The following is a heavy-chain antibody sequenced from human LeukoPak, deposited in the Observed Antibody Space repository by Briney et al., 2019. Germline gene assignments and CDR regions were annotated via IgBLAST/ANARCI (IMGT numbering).Heavy chain of an antibody. V-gene: IGHV4-39*07. CDR2: IYYSGTS. Sequence: SETLSLTCTVSGGSISSSSYYWGWIRQPPGKGLEWIGSIYYSGTSTYNPSLKSRVTISADTSKNQFSLKLNSLTTADTAVYYCTRGAGWLIDYWGQEILVTVSS. CDR1: GGSISSSSYY. J-gene: IGHJ4*02. CDR3: TRGAGWLIDY. D-gene: IGHD3-16*01.